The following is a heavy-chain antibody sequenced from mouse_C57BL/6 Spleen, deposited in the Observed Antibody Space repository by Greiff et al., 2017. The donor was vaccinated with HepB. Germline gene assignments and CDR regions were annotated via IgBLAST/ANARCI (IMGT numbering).Heavy chain of an antibody. CDR3: ARHEENYGSSLYWYFDV. CDR1: GYTFTEYT. V-gene: IGHV1-62-2*01. Sequence: VQLQQSGAELVQPGASVKLSCTASGYTFTEYTIHWVKQRSGQGLEWIGWFYPGSGSIKYNEKFKDKATLTADKSSSTVYMELSRLTSEDSAVYFCARHEENYGSSLYWYFDVWGTGTTVTVSS. CDR2: FYPGSGSI. D-gene: IGHD1-1*01. J-gene: IGHJ1*03.